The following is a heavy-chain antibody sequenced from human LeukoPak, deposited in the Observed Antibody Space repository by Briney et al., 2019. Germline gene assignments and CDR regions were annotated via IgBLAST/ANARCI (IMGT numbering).Heavy chain of an antibody. V-gene: IGHV3-30*03. D-gene: IGHD3-22*01. CDR2: ISYDGSNK. Sequence: QPGRSLRLSCAASGFTFSSYGMHWVRQAPGKGLEWVAVISYDGSNKYYADSVKGRFTISRDNSKNTLYLQMNSLRAEDTAVYYCARADYDRAEGAFDIWGQGTMVTVSS. CDR3: ARADYDRAEGAFDI. CDR1: GFTFSSYG. J-gene: IGHJ3*02.